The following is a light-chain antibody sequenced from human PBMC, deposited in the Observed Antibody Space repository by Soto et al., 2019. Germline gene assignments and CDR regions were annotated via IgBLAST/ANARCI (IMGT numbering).Light chain of an antibody. CDR3: QQYNSYSS. V-gene: IGKV3-15*01. CDR2: GAS. Sequence: EIVLTQSPCTLSLSPGDGATLSCRASQSVSSNLAWYQQKPGQAPRLLIYGASTRATGIPARFSGSGSGTEFTLTISSLQPDDFATYYCQQYNSYSSFGQGTKVDIK. J-gene: IGKJ1*01. CDR1: QSVSSN.